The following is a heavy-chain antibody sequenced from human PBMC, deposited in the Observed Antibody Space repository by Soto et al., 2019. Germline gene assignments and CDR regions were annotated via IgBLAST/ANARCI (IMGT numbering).Heavy chain of an antibody. CDR1: GFTFSSYG. Sequence: GGSLRLSCAASGFTFSSYGMHWVRQAPGKGLEWVAVISYDGSNKYYADSVKGRFTISRDNSKNTLYLQMNSLRAEDTAVYYCAKGGTIFWRPAEIDIWGQGTMVTVSS. CDR3: AKGGTIFWRPAEIDI. V-gene: IGHV3-30*18. J-gene: IGHJ3*02. CDR2: ISYDGSNK. D-gene: IGHD3-9*01.